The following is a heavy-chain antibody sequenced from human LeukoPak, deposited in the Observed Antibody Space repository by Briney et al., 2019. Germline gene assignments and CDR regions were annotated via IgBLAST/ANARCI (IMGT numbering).Heavy chain of an antibody. Sequence: ASVKVSCKASGYTFTGYYMHWVRQAPGQGLEWMGWINPNSGGTNYAQKFQGRVTMTRDTSISTAYMELSRLRSDDTAVYYCARGGVALSYYGMDVWAKGPRSPSP. D-gene: IGHD2-8*01. CDR1: GYTFTGYY. CDR3: ARGGVALSYYGMDV. CDR2: INPNSGGT. V-gene: IGHV1-2*02. J-gene: IGHJ6*02.